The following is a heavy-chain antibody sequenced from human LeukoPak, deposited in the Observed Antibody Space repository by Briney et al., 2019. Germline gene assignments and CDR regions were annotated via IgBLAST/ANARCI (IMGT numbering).Heavy chain of an antibody. Sequence: GGSLRLSCAASGFTFSSYSMNWVRQAPGKGLEWVSYITSSSTIYYADSVKGRFTISRDNAKNSLYLQMNSLRAEDTALYYCAKGPSGKYYYYYYMDVWGKGTTVTVSS. V-gene: IGHV3-48*04. CDR1: GFTFSSYS. CDR2: ITSSSTI. D-gene: IGHD1-26*01. J-gene: IGHJ6*03. CDR3: AKGPSGKYYYYYYMDV.